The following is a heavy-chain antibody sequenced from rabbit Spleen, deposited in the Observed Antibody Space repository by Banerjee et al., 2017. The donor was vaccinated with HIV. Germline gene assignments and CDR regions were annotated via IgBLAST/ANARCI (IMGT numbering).Heavy chain of an antibody. CDR2: IYTGNGKT. CDR1: GFTISSAH. D-gene: IGHD8-1*01. Sequence: QEQLEESGGDLVKPEGSLTLTCTASGFTISSAHICWVRQAPGKGLEWIGCIYTGNGKTYYASWAKGRFTISKSSSTTVTLQMTSLTAADTATYFCARDAGTGDYIDVYFNLWGPGTLVTVS. V-gene: IGHV1S45*01. J-gene: IGHJ4*01. CDR3: ARDAGTGDYIDVYFNL.